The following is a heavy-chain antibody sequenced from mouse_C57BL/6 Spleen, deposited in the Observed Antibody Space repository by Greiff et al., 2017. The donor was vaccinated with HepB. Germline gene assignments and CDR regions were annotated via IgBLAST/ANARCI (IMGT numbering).Heavy chain of an antibody. CDR1: GYTFTDYN. V-gene: IGHV1-18*01. CDR2: INPNNGGT. D-gene: IGHD1-1*01. J-gene: IGHJ4*01. Sequence: EVQLQQSGPELVKPGASVKIPCKASGYTFTDYNMDWVKQSHGKSLEWIGDINPNNGGTIYNQKFKGKATLTVDKSSSTAYMELRSLTSEDTAVYYCARGLSTTVVAHYAMDYWGQGTSVTVSS. CDR3: ARGLSTTVVAHYAMDY.